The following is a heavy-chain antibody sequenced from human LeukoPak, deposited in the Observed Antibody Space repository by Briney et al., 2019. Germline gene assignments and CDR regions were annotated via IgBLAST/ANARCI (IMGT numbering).Heavy chain of an antibody. CDR1: GFSISSHW. V-gene: IGHV3-30*02. CDR2: IRYDGSNK. CDR3: AKCHLYYYYMDV. J-gene: IGHJ6*03. Sequence: GGSLRLSCVASGFSISSHWMSWVRQAPGKGLEWVAFIRYDGSNKYYADSVKGRFTISRDNSKNTLYLQMNSLRAEDTAVYYCAKCHLYYYYMDVWGKGTTVTVSS.